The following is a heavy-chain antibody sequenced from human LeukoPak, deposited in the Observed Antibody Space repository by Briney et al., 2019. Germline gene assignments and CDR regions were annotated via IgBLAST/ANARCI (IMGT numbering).Heavy chain of an antibody. CDR3: ARKATTGPTKAAFDI. V-gene: IGHV4-28*05. J-gene: IGHJ3*02. D-gene: IGHD4-17*01. CDR2: IYYSGSI. Sequence: SETLSLTCAVSGYSISSSNYWAWIRQPPGKGLEWIGHIYYSGSIYYNPSLKSRVTMSVDTSKNQFSLKLGSVTAVDTAVYYCARKATTGPTKAAFDIWGQGTMVTVSS. CDR1: GYSISSSNY.